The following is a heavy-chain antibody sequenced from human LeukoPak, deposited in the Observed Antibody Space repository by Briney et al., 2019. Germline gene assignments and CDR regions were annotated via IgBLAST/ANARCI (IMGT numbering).Heavy chain of an antibody. Sequence: SETLYLTCTVSGGSISSYYWSWIRQPPGKGLEWIGYIYYSGSTNYNPSLKSRVTISVDTSKNQFSLKLSSVTAADTAVYYCARLPLRYSSGWYPLGVDYWGQGTLVTVSS. D-gene: IGHD6-19*01. CDR1: GGSISSYY. CDR2: IYYSGST. V-gene: IGHV4-59*08. CDR3: ARLPLRYSSGWYPLGVDY. J-gene: IGHJ4*02.